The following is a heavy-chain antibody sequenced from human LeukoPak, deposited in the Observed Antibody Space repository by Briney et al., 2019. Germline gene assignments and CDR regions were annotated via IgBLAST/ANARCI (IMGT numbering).Heavy chain of an antibody. Sequence: PGGPLRLSCAASGFTFSSYGMHWVRQAPGKGLEWVAVIWYDGSNKYYADSVKGRFTISRDNSKNTLYLQMNSLRAEDTAVYYCASGEAWLMGATEFDYWGQGTLVTVSS. CDR3: ASGEAWLMGATEFDY. CDR1: GFTFSSYG. CDR2: IWYDGSNK. D-gene: IGHD1-26*01. J-gene: IGHJ4*02. V-gene: IGHV3-33*01.